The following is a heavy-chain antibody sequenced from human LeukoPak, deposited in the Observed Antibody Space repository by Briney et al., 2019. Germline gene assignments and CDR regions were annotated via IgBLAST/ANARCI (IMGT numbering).Heavy chain of an antibody. V-gene: IGHV3-48*01. D-gene: IGHD2-2*01. CDR1: GFTFSSSS. Sequence: GGSLRLSCAASGFTFSSSSMNWVRQAPGKGLEWVAYISSTSSTIYYADSVKGRFTISRDNAKNSLYLQMNSLRAEDTAVYYCARGRCSSTSCYPYYYYMDVWGKGTTVTVSS. CDR3: ARGRCSSTSCYPYYYYMDV. J-gene: IGHJ6*03. CDR2: ISSTSSTI.